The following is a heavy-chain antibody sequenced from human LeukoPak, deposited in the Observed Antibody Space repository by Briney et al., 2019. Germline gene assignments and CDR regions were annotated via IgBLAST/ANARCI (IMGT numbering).Heavy chain of an antibody. Sequence: SVKVSCKTSGGTFSNYTISWVRQAPGQGLEWMGGIIPIFGTANYAQKFQGKVTITADKSTSTAYMDLSSLRFEDAAVYYCARTYCGGDCYSSRGWFDTWGQGTLVTVSS. CDR3: ARTYCGGDCYSSRGWFDT. CDR1: GGTFSNYT. V-gene: IGHV1-69*06. J-gene: IGHJ5*02. CDR2: IIPIFGTA. D-gene: IGHD2-21*02.